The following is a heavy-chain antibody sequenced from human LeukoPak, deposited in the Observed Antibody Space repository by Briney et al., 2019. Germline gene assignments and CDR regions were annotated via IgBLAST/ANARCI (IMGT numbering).Heavy chain of an antibody. Sequence: SETLSLTCTVSGGSISSSSYYWGWIRQPPGKGLEWIGSIYYSGSTYYNPSLKSRVTISVDASKNQFSLKLSSVTAADTAVYYCARPRYYYDSSGYYSDDAFDIWGQGTMVTVSS. V-gene: IGHV4-39*01. CDR3: ARPRYYYDSSGYYSDDAFDI. J-gene: IGHJ3*02. D-gene: IGHD3-22*01. CDR2: IYYSGST. CDR1: GGSISSSSYY.